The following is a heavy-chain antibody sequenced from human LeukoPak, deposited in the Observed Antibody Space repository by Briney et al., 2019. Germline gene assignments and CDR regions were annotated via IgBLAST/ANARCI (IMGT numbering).Heavy chain of an antibody. V-gene: IGHV1-8*01. Sequence: GASVKVSCKASGYTFTSYDLNWVRQATGQGLEWMGWMNPNSGNTGYAQKFQGRVTMTRNTSISTAYMELSSLRSVDTAVYYCARGRSQHYDFWSGYYPEAFDIWGQGTMVTVSS. CDR3: ARGRSQHYDFWSGYYPEAFDI. CDR2: MNPNSGNT. J-gene: IGHJ3*02. D-gene: IGHD3-3*01. CDR1: GYTFTSYD.